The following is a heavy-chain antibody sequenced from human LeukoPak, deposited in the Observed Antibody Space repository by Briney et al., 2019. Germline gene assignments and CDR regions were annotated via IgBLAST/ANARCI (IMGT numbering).Heavy chain of an antibody. CDR3: ARQPGSFTYYDFWSGYYTLNWFDP. D-gene: IGHD3-3*01. Sequence: PSETLSLTCTVSGGSISSSSYYWGWIRQPPGKGLEWIGNIYYSGSTYYNPSLKSRVTISVDTSKNQFSLKLSSVTAADTAVYYCARQPGSFTYYDFWSGYYTLNWFDPWGQGTLVTVSS. CDR1: GGSISSSSYY. J-gene: IGHJ5*02. CDR2: IYYSGST. V-gene: IGHV4-39*01.